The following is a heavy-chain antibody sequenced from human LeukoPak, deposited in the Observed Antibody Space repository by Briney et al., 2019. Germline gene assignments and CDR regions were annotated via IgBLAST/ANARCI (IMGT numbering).Heavy chain of an antibody. J-gene: IGHJ4*02. V-gene: IGHV4-34*01. Sequence: SETLSLTCAVYGGSFSGYYWSWIRQPPGKGLEWSGEINHSGSTNYNPSLKSRVTISVDTSKNQFSLKLSSVTAADTAVYYCARGEGSGSYYKYYFDYWGQGTLVIVSS. CDR1: GGSFSGYY. D-gene: IGHD3-10*01. CDR3: ARGEGSGSYYKYYFDY. CDR2: INHSGST.